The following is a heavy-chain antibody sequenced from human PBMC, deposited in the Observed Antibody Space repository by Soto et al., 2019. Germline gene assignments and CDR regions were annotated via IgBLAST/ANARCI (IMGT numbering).Heavy chain of an antibody. CDR2: IYYSGST. J-gene: IGHJ6*02. V-gene: IGHV4-61*01. CDR3: ARTRDNHINYYYALDV. CDR1: RGSVSSATYY. D-gene: IGHD1-20*01. Sequence: SETLSLTCSVSRGSVSSATYYWNWMRQPPGKPLEWIGYIYYSGSTNYNPSLKRRVTISLDTSNDRFSLRLSSVTAADTAVYYCARTRDNHINYYYALDVSGPGTKVTVSS.